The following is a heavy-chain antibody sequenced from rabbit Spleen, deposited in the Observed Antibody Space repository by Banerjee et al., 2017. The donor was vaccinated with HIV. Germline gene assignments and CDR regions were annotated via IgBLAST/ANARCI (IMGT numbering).Heavy chain of an antibody. CDR1: GVSFSISSY. CDR2: IYTGSSGST. Sequence: QSLEESGGDLVKPGASLTLTCTASGVSFSISSYMCWVRQAPGKGLEWIACIYTGSSGSTYYASWAKGRFTISKTSSTTVTLQMTSLTAADTATYFCARGGGLWGQGTLVTVS. CDR3: ARGGGL. J-gene: IGHJ4*01. V-gene: IGHV1S40*01.